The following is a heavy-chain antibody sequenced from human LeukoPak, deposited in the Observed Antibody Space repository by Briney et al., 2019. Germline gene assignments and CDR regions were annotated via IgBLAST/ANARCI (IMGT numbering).Heavy chain of an antibody. Sequence: ASEKVSCKVSGYTLTELSMHWVRQAPGKGLEWMGGIIPIFGTANYAQKFQGRVTITADKSTSTAYMELSSLRSEDTAVYYCARDPTYYYDSSGYYDDYWGQGTLVTVSS. D-gene: IGHD3-22*01. CDR1: GYTLTELS. J-gene: IGHJ4*02. V-gene: IGHV1-69*06. CDR2: IIPIFGTA. CDR3: ARDPTYYYDSSGYYDDY.